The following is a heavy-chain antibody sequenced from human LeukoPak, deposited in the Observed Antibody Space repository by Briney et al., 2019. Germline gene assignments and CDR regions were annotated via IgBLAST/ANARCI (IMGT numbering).Heavy chain of an antibody. D-gene: IGHD6-19*01. Sequence: ASETLSLTCAVYGGSFSGYYWSWIRQPPGKGLEWIGEINHSGSTNYNPSLKSRVTISVDTSKNQFSLKLSSVTAADTAVYYCARKRSRAVAAVDYWGQGTLVTVSP. J-gene: IGHJ4*02. V-gene: IGHV4-34*01. CDR1: GGSFSGYY. CDR3: ARKRSRAVAAVDY. CDR2: INHSGST.